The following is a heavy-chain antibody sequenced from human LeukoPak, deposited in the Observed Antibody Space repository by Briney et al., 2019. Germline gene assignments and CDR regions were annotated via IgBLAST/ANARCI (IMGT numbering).Heavy chain of an antibody. V-gene: IGHV3-21*01. Sequence: PGGSLRLSCAASGLIFSSYSMNWVRQAPGKGLEWVSSISSSSSFIYYTDSVKGRFTISRDNAENSLYLQMNSLRAEDTAVYYCAKGGYGSAYIGYAFDIWGQGTMVTVSS. D-gene: IGHD3-10*01. CDR3: AKGGYGSAYIGYAFDI. CDR2: ISSSSSFI. CDR1: GLIFSSYS. J-gene: IGHJ3*02.